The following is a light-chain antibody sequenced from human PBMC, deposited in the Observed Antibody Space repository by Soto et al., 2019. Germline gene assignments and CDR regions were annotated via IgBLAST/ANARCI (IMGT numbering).Light chain of an antibody. J-gene: IGKJ4*01. CDR1: QSISSSY. Sequence: ESVLPQSPGTMSLSPGERATLSCRASQSISSSYLAGYQQKLGQAPRLLIHSTSSRATGSPDRFSGSGSGTDFTLTISRLEPEDFAVYYCQQYYSSPRTFGGGTKVDIK. CDR2: STS. CDR3: QQYYSSPRT. V-gene: IGKV3-20*01.